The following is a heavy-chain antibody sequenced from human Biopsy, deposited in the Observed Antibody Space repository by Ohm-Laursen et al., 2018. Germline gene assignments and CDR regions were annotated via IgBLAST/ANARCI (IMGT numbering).Heavy chain of an antibody. CDR3: AREEDNSGYHYYGMDV. CDR1: GYTFPSYG. CDR2: ISAYNGNR. J-gene: IGHJ6*02. Sequence: ASVKVSCKASGYTFPSYGISWVRQAPGQGLEWMGWISAYNGNRNYAQKFQGRVTMTTDTSTSTAYMELRSLRSDDTAVYFCAREEDNSGYHYYGMDVWGQGTTVTVSS. V-gene: IGHV1-18*01. D-gene: IGHD3-22*01.